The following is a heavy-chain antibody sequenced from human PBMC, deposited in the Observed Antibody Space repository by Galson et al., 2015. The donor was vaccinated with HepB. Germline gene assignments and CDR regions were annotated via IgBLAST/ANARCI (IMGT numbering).Heavy chain of an antibody. D-gene: IGHD3-22*01. Sequence: QSGAEVKKPGASVKVSCKASGGPFSSYAISWVRQAPGQGLEWMGGIITIFGTANYAQKFQGRVTITADESTSTAYMELSSLRSEDTAVYYCASAPGGEYYYDSSGYYTGAFDIWGQGTMVTVSS. CDR1: GGPFSSYA. J-gene: IGHJ3*02. CDR3: ASAPGGEYYYDSSGYYTGAFDI. CDR2: IITIFGTA. V-gene: IGHV1-69*13.